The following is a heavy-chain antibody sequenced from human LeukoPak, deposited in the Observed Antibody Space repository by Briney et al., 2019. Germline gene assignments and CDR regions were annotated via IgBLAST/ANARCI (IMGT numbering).Heavy chain of an antibody. J-gene: IGHJ4*02. Sequence: PSETLSLTCAVYGGSFSGFYCSWIRQPPGKGLEWIGEISHSGSTNSNSSLKSRVTISMDTSQNQFSLTLTSATCADTAVYYCARVFTLRGSVDPGTSGLFYYWGEGTPVTVSS. V-gene: IGHV4-34*01. CDR3: ARVFTLRGSVDPGTSGLFYY. D-gene: IGHD4-17*01. CDR1: GGSFSGFY. CDR2: ISHSGST.